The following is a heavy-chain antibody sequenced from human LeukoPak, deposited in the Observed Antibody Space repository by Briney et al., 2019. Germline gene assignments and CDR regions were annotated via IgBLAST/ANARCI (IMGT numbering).Heavy chain of an antibody. D-gene: IGHD1-26*01. J-gene: IGHJ4*02. V-gene: IGHV4-34*01. Sequence: SETLSLTCAVYGGSFSGYYWSWIRQPPGKGLEWIGEINHSGSTNYNPSLKSRVTISVGTSKNQFSLKLSSVTAADTAVYYCARGFTRLVGAPSSFDYWGQGTLVTVSS. CDR2: INHSGST. CDR3: ARGFTRLVGAPSSFDY. CDR1: GGSFSGYY.